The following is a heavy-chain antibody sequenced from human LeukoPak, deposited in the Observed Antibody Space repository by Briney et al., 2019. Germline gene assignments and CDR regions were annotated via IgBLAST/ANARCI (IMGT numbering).Heavy chain of an antibody. CDR2: INPNSGGT. Sequence: ASVKVSCKASGYTFTGYYMHWVRQAPGQGLEWMGWINPNSGGTNYAQKFQGRVTMTRDTSISTAYMELSRLRSDDTAVYYCARAVRGVIKSLPWFDPWGQGTLVTVS. CDR1: GYTFTGYY. D-gene: IGHD3-10*01. J-gene: IGHJ5*02. CDR3: ARAVRGVIKSLPWFDP. V-gene: IGHV1-2*02.